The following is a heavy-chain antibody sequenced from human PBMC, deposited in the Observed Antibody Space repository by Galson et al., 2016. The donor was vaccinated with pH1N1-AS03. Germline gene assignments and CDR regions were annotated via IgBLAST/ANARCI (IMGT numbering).Heavy chain of an antibody. CDR1: GAPITSGSHY. V-gene: IGHV4-61*01. J-gene: IGHJ6*02. Sequence: ETLSLTCSVSGAPITSGSHYWTWIRQLPGKGLEWMGYIYYSGTTKFNPSLATRVTMSVDRSKSQFSLNLMSVAAADTAVYYCARDGQLWPHYYPLDVWGQGTTVTVSS. CDR3: ARDGQLWPHYYPLDV. CDR2: IYYSGTT. D-gene: IGHD3-22*01.